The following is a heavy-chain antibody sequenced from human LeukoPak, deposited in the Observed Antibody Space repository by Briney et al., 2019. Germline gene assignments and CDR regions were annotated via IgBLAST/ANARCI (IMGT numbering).Heavy chain of an antibody. D-gene: IGHD5-18*01. CDR1: GGSISSGSHY. J-gene: IGHJ4*02. CDR2: IYYSGST. V-gene: IGHV4-31*03. Sequence: PSQTLSLTCTVSGGSISSGSHYWSWIRQPPGKGLEWIGYIYYSGSTYYNPSLKSRVTISVDTSKNQFSLKLTSVTAADTALYYCAGYYTYGRDYWGQGTLVTVSS. CDR3: AGYYTYGRDY.